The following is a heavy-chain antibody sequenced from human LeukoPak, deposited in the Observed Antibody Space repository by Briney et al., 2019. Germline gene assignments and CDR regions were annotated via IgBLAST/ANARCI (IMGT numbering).Heavy chain of an antibody. CDR3: ARDRGVRGIDY. D-gene: IGHD3-10*01. CDR2: IDYSGST. Sequence: SETLSLTCTVSGDSVSSGRYYWSWIRQPPGKGLEWIGYIDYSGSTDYNPSLKSRVSISVDTSRNQFSLELNSVTAVDTAVYYCARDRGVRGIDYWGQGTLVTVSS. J-gene: IGHJ4*02. CDR1: GDSVSSGRYY. V-gene: IGHV4-61*01.